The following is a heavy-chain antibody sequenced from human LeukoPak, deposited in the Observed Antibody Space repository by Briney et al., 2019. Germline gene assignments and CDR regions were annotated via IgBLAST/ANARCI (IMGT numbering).Heavy chain of an antibody. CDR1: GGSVSSPKW. V-gene: IGHV3-21*04. CDR2: ITTSSTYI. D-gene: IGHD3-10*01. CDR3: ARDEVGELLIDY. Sequence: PSGTLSLTCAVSGGSVSSPKWWSWVRQPPGKGLEWVSSITTSSTYIYYGDSVKGRFTISRDNAKNSLYLQMNSLRAEDTALYYCARDEVGELLIDYWGQGTLVTVSS. J-gene: IGHJ4*02.